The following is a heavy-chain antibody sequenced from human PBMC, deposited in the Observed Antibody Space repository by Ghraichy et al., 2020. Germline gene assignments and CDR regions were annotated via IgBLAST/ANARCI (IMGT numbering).Heavy chain of an antibody. Sequence: GGSLRLSCAASGFTFSSYGMHWVRQAPGKGLEWVAVIWYDGSNKYYADSVKGRFTISRDNSKNTLYLQMNSLRAEDTAVYYCARARYYYDSSGYYYRSPDYWGQGTLVTVSS. J-gene: IGHJ4*02. CDR2: IWYDGSNK. V-gene: IGHV3-33*08. CDR3: ARARYYYDSSGYYYRSPDY. D-gene: IGHD3-22*01. CDR1: GFTFSSYG.